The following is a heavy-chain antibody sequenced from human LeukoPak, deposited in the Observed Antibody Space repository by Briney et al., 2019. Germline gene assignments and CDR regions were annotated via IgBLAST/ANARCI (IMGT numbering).Heavy chain of an antibody. J-gene: IGHJ4*02. CDR3: ARAYCGGDCYSGDYFDY. Sequence: PGGSLRLSCAASGFTFSSYWMHWVRQAPGKGLVWVSRINSDGGSTSYADSVKGRFTISRDNAKNTLYLQMNSLRAEDTAVYYCARAYCGGDCYSGDYFDYWGQGTLVTVSS. V-gene: IGHV3-74*01. CDR2: INSDGGST. D-gene: IGHD2-21*02. CDR1: GFTFSSYW.